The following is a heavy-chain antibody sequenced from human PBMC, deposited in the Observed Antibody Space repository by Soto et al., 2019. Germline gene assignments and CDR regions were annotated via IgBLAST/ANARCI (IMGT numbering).Heavy chain of an antibody. Sequence: QITLKESGPPLVKPTQTLTLTCTFSGISLSTSGVGVGWIRQPPGKALEWLTLIYWDDDKRYSPSLKSRLTITKDTSKNQVVLTMTNMDPVDTAPYYCAHSRRDGYNFFSYFDLWGRVTPVTVSS. CDR3: AHSRRDGYNFFSYFDL. CDR2: IYWDDDK. V-gene: IGHV2-5*02. J-gene: IGHJ2*01. CDR1: GISLSTSGVG. D-gene: IGHD2-21*01.